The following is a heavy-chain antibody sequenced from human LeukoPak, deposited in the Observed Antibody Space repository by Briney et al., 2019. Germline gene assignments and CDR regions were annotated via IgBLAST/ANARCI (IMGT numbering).Heavy chain of an antibody. CDR3: ARDFRPSYDSSGYYHPGDN. Sequence: ASVKVSCKASGYTFTSYYMHWVRQAPGQGLEWMAIINPSGGSTSYAQKFQGRVTMTRDTSTTTVYMELSSLRSEDTAVYYCARDFRPSYDSSGYYHPGDNWGQGTPVTVSS. D-gene: IGHD3-22*01. V-gene: IGHV1-46*01. J-gene: IGHJ4*02. CDR2: INPSGGST. CDR1: GYTFTSYY.